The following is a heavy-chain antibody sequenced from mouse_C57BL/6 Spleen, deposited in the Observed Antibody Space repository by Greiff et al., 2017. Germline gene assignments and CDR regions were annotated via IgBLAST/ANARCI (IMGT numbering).Heavy chain of an antibody. CDR1: GYTFTGYC. CDR3: ARCTTVAYYYAMDY. Sequence: VQLQQSGAELVRPGASVKLSCKASGYTFTGYCINWVKQRPGQGLEWIAKIYPGSGHTEYNEKFKGKATLTADKSSSTAYMQLSSLTSEDSAFYFCARCTTVAYYYAMDYWGPGTSVTSSS. D-gene: IGHD1-1*01. CDR2: IYPGSGHT. V-gene: IGHV1-76*01. J-gene: IGHJ4*01.